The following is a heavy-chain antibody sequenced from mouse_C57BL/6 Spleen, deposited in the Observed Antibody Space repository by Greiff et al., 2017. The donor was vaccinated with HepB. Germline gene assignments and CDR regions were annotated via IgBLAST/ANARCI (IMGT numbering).Heavy chain of an antibody. J-gene: IGHJ3*01. CDR1: GFTFSDYG. D-gene: IGHD1-1*01. CDR3: ARGHYYGSSPWFAY. V-gene: IGHV5-17*01. Sequence: EVQGVESGGGLVKPGGSLKLSCAASGFTFSDYGMHWVRQAPEKGLEWVAYISSGSSTIYYADTVKGRFTISRDNAKNTLFLQMTSLRSEDTAMYYCARGHYYGSSPWFAYWGQGTLVTVSA. CDR2: ISSGSSTI.